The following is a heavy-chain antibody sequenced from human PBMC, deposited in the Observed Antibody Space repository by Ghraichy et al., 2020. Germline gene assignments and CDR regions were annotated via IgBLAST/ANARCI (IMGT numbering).Heavy chain of an antibody. CDR2: IIPIFGTA. Sequence: SVKVSCKASGGTFSSYAISWVRQAPGQGLEWMGGIIPIFGTANYAQKFQGRVTITADESTSTAYMELSSLRSEDTAVYYCARNPGYCSSTSCYTGDYWGQGTLVTVSS. CDR1: GGTFSSYA. CDR3: ARNPGYCSSTSCYTGDY. J-gene: IGHJ4*02. D-gene: IGHD2-2*02. V-gene: IGHV1-69*13.